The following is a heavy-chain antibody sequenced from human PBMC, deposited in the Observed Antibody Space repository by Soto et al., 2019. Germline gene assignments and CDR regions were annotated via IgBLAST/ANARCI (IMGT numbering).Heavy chain of an antibody. CDR2: INPSGSST. V-gene: IGHV1-46*01. J-gene: IGHJ6*02. D-gene: IGHD1-26*01. Sequence: GASVKVSCKASDYTFTSYYMHWVRQAPGQGLEWMGIINPSGSSTSYAQNFQGRVTMTRDTSTSTVYMELSSLRSEDTADYYCASGRVGATPLYYYAMDVWGQGTTVTVSS. CDR1: DYTFTSYY. CDR3: ASGRVGATPLYYYAMDV.